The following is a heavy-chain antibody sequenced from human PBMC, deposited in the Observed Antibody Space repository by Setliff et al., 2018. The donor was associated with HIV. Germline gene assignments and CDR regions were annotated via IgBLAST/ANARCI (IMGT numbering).Heavy chain of an antibody. CDR1: GFTFSSYE. J-gene: IGHJ4*02. Sequence: PGGSLRLSCAASGFTFSSYEMNWVRQTPGKGLEWVSYISSSGSTMYYVDSVKGRSTISRDNAKNSLYLQMNRLRAEDTAVYYCARDIYYGSGTYPDYWGQGTLVTVSS. CDR3: ARDIYYGSGTYPDY. D-gene: IGHD3-10*01. V-gene: IGHV3-48*03. CDR2: ISSSGSTM.